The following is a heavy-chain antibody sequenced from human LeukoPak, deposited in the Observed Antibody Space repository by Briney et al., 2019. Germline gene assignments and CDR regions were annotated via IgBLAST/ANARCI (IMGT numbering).Heavy chain of an antibody. Sequence: GGSLRLSCAASGFTFSNYCMHWVRQAPGKGLVWVSRINRDGSSTTYADSVKGRFTISRDNAKNSLYLQMNSLRAEDTAVYYCARANDDGFDPWGQGTLVTVSS. CDR1: GFTFSNYC. CDR2: INRDGSST. J-gene: IGHJ5*02. D-gene: IGHD2-8*01. V-gene: IGHV3-74*03. CDR3: ARANDDGFDP.